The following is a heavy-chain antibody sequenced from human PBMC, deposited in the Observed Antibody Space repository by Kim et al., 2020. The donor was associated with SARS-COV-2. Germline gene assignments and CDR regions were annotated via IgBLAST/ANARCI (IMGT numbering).Heavy chain of an antibody. J-gene: IGHJ4*02. D-gene: IGHD3-10*01. CDR1: GYTFTSYY. V-gene: IGHV1-46*01. CDR2: INPSGGST. CDR3: ARDRLLGAYYYGSGGLGY. Sequence: ASVKVSCKASGYTFTSYYMHWVRQAPGQGLEWMGIINPSGGSTSYAQKFQGRVTMTRDTSTSTVYMELSSLRSEDTAVYYCARDRLLGAYYYGSGGLGYWGQGTLVTVSS.